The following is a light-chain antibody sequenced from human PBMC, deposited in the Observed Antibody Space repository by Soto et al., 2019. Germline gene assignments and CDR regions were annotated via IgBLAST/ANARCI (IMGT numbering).Light chain of an antibody. Sequence: QSVLTQPPSVSGAPGQTVTISCTGSSSNIGPNFNVHWYQQLPGTAPKLLIYDNKNRPSGVPDRFSGSKSGTSASLAVTGLQAEDEADYYCQSYDTRLRGSVVFGGGTKLTVL. V-gene: IGLV1-40*01. J-gene: IGLJ2*01. CDR3: QSYDTRLRGSVV. CDR1: SSNIGPNFN. CDR2: DNK.